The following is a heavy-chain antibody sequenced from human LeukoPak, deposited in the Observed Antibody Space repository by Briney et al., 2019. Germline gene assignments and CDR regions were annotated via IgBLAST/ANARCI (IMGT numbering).Heavy chain of an antibody. D-gene: IGHD1-26*01. Sequence: GGSLRLSCAASGFTFSSYSMNWVRQAPGKGLEWVSSISSSSSYIYYADSVKGRFTISRDNAKNSLYLQMNSLRAEDTAVYYCARDPISGSYHDYWGQGTLVTVSS. CDR3: ARDPISGSYHDY. CDR2: ISSSSSYI. CDR1: GFTFSSYS. V-gene: IGHV3-21*01. J-gene: IGHJ4*02.